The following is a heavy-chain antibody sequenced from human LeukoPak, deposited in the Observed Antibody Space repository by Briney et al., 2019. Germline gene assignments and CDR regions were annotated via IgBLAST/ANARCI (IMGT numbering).Heavy chain of an antibody. CDR2: IGTAGDT. J-gene: IGHJ3*02. CDR1: GFTFSSYD. V-gene: IGHV3-13*03. CDR3: AKVGYSSSAAGAFDI. Sequence: PGGSLRLSCAACGFTFSSYDMHWVRQATGKGLEWVSAIGTAGDTYYPGSVKGQFTISRENAKNSLYLQMNSLRAEDTAVYYCAKVGYSSSAAGAFDIWGQGTMVTVSS. D-gene: IGHD6-6*01.